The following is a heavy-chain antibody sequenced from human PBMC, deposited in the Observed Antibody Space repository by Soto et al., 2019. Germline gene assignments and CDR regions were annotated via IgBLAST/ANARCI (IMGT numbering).Heavy chain of an antibody. CDR3: ARSIMCSSTTCGGPYYYYYYGMDV. CDR1: GGSISSSSYY. CDR2: IYYSGST. Sequence: SETLSLTCTVSGGSISSSSYYWGWIRQPPGKGLEWIGSIYYSGSTYYNPSLKSRVTISVDTSKNQFSLKLSSVTAADTAVYYCARSIMCSSTTCGGPYYYYYYGMDVWGQGTMVTVSS. V-gene: IGHV4-39*01. D-gene: IGHD2-2*01. J-gene: IGHJ6*02.